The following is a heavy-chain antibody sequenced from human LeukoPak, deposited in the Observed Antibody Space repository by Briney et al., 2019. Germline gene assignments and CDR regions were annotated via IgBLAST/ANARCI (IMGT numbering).Heavy chain of an antibody. CDR3: ASIAVADSNWFDP. CDR2: ISAYNGNT. Sequence: ASVKVSCKVSGYTFTSYGISWVRQAPGQGLEWMGWISAYNGNTNYAQKLQGRVTTTTDTSTSTAYMELRSLRSDDTAVYYCASIAVADSNWFDPWGQGTLVTVSS. V-gene: IGHV1-18*01. J-gene: IGHJ5*02. D-gene: IGHD6-19*01. CDR1: GYTFTSYG.